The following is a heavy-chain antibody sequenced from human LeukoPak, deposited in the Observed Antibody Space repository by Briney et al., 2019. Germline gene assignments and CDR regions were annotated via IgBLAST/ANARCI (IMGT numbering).Heavy chain of an antibody. Sequence: GRSLRLSCAASGFTFSSYAMHWVRQAPGKGLEWVAVISYDGSNKYYADSVKGRFTISRDNAKNSLYLQMNSLTAEDTAVYYCARDWRSSWSVFDYWGQGTLVTVSS. V-gene: IGHV3-30-3*01. CDR2: ISYDGSNK. CDR3: ARDWRSSWSVFDY. D-gene: IGHD6-13*01. CDR1: GFTFSSYA. J-gene: IGHJ4*02.